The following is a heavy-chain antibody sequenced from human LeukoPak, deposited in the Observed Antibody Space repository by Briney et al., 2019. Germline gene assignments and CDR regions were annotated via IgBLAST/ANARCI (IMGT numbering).Heavy chain of an antibody. Sequence: PSETLSLTCAVSGYSISSGYYWGWIRQPPGKGLEWSGNIYHSGSTYYTQSLKSRLTISVDASKNQSSLKLSSVTAADTAVYYCARHGPYGQTSPIDYWGQGTLVTVSS. CDR1: GYSISSGYY. CDR3: ARHGPYGQTSPIDY. CDR2: IYHSGST. V-gene: IGHV4-38-2*01. J-gene: IGHJ4*02. D-gene: IGHD3-10*01.